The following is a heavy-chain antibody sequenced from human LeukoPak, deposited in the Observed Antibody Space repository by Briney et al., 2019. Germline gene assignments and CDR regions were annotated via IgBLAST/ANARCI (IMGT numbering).Heavy chain of an antibody. CDR3: ARLSGASYYYGMDV. CDR1: GGSISSSSYY. J-gene: IGHJ6*02. D-gene: IGHD3-3*01. CDR2: IYYSGST. Sequence: PSETLSLTCTVSGGSISSSSYYWGRIRQPPGTGLEWIGSIYYSGSTYYNPSLKSRVTISVDTSKNQFSLKLSSVTAADTAMYYCARLSGASYYYGMDVWGQGTTVTVSS. V-gene: IGHV4-39*07.